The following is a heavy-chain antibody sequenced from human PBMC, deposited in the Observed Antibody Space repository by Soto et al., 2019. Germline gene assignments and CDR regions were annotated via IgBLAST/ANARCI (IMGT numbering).Heavy chain of an antibody. CDR3: ARSAWKWFDP. D-gene: IGHD1-1*01. CDR1: GGSFSGYY. CDR2: INHGGST. Sequence: SETLSLTCAVYGGSFSGYYWSWFRQPPGKGLEWIGEINHGGSTNYNPSLKSRVTISVDTSKNQFSLKLSSVTAADTAVYYCARSAWKWFDPWGQGTLVTVSS. V-gene: IGHV4-34*01. J-gene: IGHJ5*02.